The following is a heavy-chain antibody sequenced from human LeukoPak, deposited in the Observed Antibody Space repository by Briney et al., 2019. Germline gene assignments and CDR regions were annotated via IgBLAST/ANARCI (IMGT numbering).Heavy chain of an antibody. CDR2: ITPLVSTT. CDR1: GGISHPYA. Sequence: SVKVSCKASGGISHPYAIAWVRQAPGQGLEWMGGITPLVSTTVYARKFQGRVTFTTGEATRTVYMELRSLRSDDTAIYYCARGNGTYTPSNYWGQGTLVTVSS. CDR3: ARGNGTYTPSNY. D-gene: IGHD1-26*01. V-gene: IGHV1-69*05. J-gene: IGHJ4*02.